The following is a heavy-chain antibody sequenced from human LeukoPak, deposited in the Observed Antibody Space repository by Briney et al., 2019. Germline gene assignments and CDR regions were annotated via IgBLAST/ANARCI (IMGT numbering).Heavy chain of an antibody. V-gene: IGHV3-64*01. J-gene: IGHJ5*02. CDR1: GFTFSSYA. CDR2: ISSNGGST. CDR3: ARSRDPCSSTSCYSNWFDP. D-gene: IGHD2-2*01. Sequence: GGSLRLSRAASGFTFSSYAMHWVRQAPGKGLEYVSAISSNGGSTYYANSVKGRFTISRDNSKNTLYLQIGSLRAEDMAVYYCARSRDPCSSTSCYSNWFDPWGQGTLVTVSS.